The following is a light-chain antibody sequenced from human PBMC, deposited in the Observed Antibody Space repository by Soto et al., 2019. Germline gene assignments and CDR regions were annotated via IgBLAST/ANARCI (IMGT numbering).Light chain of an antibody. CDR3: CSHAGSNSYV. CDR1: SSDVGSYNL. Sequence: QSALTQPASVSGSPGQSITISCTGTSSDVGSYNLVSWYQQHPGKAPKLMIYEGTKRPSGVSNRFSGSKSGNTASLTISGLQAEDEADYYCCSHAGSNSYVFGTGTKLTVL. J-gene: IGLJ1*01. CDR2: EGT. V-gene: IGLV2-23*01.